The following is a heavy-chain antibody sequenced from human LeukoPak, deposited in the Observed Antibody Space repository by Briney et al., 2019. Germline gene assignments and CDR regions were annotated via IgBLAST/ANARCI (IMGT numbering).Heavy chain of an antibody. D-gene: IGHD6-13*01. CDR2: TNPNSGNT. CDR3: ARGRQGDSSSWLNWFDP. CDR1: GCTFTSYD. J-gene: IGHJ5*02. Sequence: ASVKVSCKASGCTFTSYDINWVRQATGQGLEWMGWTNPNSGNTGYAQKFQGRVTMTRNTSISTAYMELSSLRSEDTAVYYCARGRQGDSSSWLNWFDPWGQGTLVTVSS. V-gene: IGHV1-8*01.